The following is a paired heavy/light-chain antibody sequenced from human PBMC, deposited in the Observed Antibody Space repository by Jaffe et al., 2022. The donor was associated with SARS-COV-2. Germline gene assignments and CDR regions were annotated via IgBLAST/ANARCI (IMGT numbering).Light chain of an antibody. J-gene: IGKJ4*01. V-gene: IGKV3-20*01. CDR2: GAS. CDR3: QLYDRSPLT. CDR1: QSVSSSY. Sequence: EIVLTQSPGTLSLSPGERATLSCRASQSVSSSYLGWYQQRPGQAPRLLIYGASSRATGIPDRFSGSGSGTDFTLTISRLEPEDFAVYYCQLYDRSPLTFGGGTKVEIK.
Heavy chain of an antibody. J-gene: IGHJ4*02. CDR3: ATGGYISGWPLDH. Sequence: VQLVESGGGLVKPGGSLRLSCAASGFVFNNAWMNWVRQAPGKGLEWVGRIKGQTVGGATDYAAPVKGRFSISRDDSKSTLYLQMNSLKTEDTAVYYCATGGYISGWPLDHWGQGTLVTVSS. D-gene: IGHD6-19*01. CDR2: IKGQTVGGAT. CDR1: GFVFNNAW. V-gene: IGHV3-15*01.